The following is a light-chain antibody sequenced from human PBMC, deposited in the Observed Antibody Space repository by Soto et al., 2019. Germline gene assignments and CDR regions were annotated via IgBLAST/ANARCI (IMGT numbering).Light chain of an antibody. CDR2: GVS. CDR3: QHYNNRRRT. J-gene: IGKJ4*02. CDR1: QSVSSN. V-gene: IGKV3-15*01. Sequence: EIVMTQSPATLSVSPGERATLSCRASQSVSSNLAWYQQKPGQAPRLLIYGVSTRATGIPARFSGSGSGTEFTFPFSSLKSEDSALYYCQHYNNRRRTLGGGTKVDIK.